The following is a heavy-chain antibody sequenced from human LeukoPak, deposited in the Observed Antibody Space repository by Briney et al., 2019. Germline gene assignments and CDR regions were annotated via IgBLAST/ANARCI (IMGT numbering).Heavy chain of an antibody. V-gene: IGHV4-4*02. Sequence: PSETLSLTCAVSGGSISSSNWWSWVRQPPGKGLEWIGEIYHSGSTNYNPSLKSRVTISVDKSKNQFSLKLSSVTAADTAVYYCAQKRRITIFGVVISLMDVWGKGTTVTVSS. CDR1: GGSISSSNW. CDR2: IYHSGST. J-gene: IGHJ6*03. D-gene: IGHD3-3*01. CDR3: AQKRRITIFGVVISLMDV.